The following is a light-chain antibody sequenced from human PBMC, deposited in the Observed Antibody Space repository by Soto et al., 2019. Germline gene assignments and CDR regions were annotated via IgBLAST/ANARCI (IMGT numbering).Light chain of an antibody. V-gene: IGKV3-20*01. Sequence: EIVLTQSPGTLSLSPGERATLSCRASQSVSSSYLAWYQQKPGQAPSLLIYGASSRATGIPDRFSGSGSGTDFALTISRLEPGDFAVYYCQQYGSSLVTFGQGTKLEIK. CDR3: QQYGSSLVT. CDR1: QSVSSSY. J-gene: IGKJ2*01. CDR2: GAS.